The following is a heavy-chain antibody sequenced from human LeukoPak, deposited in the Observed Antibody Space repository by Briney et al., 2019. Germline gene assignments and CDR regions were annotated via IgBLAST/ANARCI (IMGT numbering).Heavy chain of an antibody. Sequence: PGGSLRLSCAASGFTFSSYGMHWVRQAPGRGLEWVALISYGGSNKYYADSVKGRFTISRDNSKNTLYLQMNSLRAEDTAVYYCARSDYYDSSGYYPLHYWGQGTLVTVSS. CDR2: ISYGGSNK. CDR3: ARSDYYDSSGYYPLHY. J-gene: IGHJ4*02. D-gene: IGHD3-22*01. CDR1: GFTFSSYG. V-gene: IGHV3-30*03.